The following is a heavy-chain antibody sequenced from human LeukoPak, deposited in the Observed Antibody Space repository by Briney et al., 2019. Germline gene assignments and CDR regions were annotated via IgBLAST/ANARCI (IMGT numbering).Heavy chain of an antibody. J-gene: IGHJ4*02. CDR1: VFTFSIYG. CDR3: AREGLYCSGGSCCPPNFDY. D-gene: IGHD2-15*01. CDR2: IWYDGSNK. Sequence: GGSLRLSCAASVFTFSIYGMHWVRQAPGKGLEWVAVIWYDGSNKYYADSVKGRFTISRDNSKNTLYLQMNSLRPEDTAVYYCAREGLYCSGGSCCPPNFDYWGQGTLVTVSS. V-gene: IGHV3-33*01.